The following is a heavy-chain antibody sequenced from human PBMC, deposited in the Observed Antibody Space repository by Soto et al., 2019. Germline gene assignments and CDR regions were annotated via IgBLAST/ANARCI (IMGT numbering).Heavy chain of an antibody. Sequence: GASVKVSCKASGYTFTSYAMSWVRQAPGQRLEWMGWINTYNGNTNHAQKLQGRVTMTTDTSTSTAYMELRSLRSDDTAVYYCSRNLGYDSDLRRHGMHVCGNGTPVTVST. D-gene: IGHD3-22*01. CDR2: INTYNGNT. J-gene: IGHJ6*04. V-gene: IGHV1-18*01. CDR1: GYTFTSYA. CDR3: SRNLGYDSDLRRHGMHV.